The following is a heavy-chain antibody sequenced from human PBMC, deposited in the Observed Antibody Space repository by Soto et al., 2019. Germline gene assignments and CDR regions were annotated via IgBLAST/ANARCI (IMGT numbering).Heavy chain of an antibody. Sequence: GGSLRLSCAASGFTFSRYAMSWVRQAPEKGLEWVSAISGSGGSTYYTDSVKGRFTISRDNSKNTLYLQMNSLRAEDTAVYYCAKVSRAYAFDIWGQGTMVTVSS. V-gene: IGHV3-23*01. J-gene: IGHJ3*02. D-gene: IGHD3-10*01. CDR1: GFTFSRYA. CDR2: ISGSGGST. CDR3: AKVSRAYAFDI.